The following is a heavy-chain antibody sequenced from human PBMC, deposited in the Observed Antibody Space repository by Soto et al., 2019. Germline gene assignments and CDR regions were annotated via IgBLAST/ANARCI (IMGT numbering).Heavy chain of an antibody. V-gene: IGHV5-51*01. Sequence: GESLKISCKGSGYSFTSYWIGWVRQMPGKGLEWMGIIYPGDSDTRYSPSFQGQVTISADKSISTAYLQWSSLKASDTAMYYCARLEQQLVSFLGSAYWFDPWGQGTLVTVSS. CDR3: ARLEQQLVSFLGSAYWFDP. CDR2: IYPGDSDT. CDR1: GYSFTSYW. D-gene: IGHD6-13*01. J-gene: IGHJ5*02.